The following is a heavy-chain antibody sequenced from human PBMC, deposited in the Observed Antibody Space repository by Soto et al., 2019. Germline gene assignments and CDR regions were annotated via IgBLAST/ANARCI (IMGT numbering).Heavy chain of an antibody. CDR3: ARESGGATATLDYYYFYMDV. V-gene: IGHV1-2*02. CDR1: GYTFSDYY. D-gene: IGHD5-12*01. Sequence: VQLVQSGAEVKKPGASVTVSCKASGYTFSDYYLHWVRQGPGQGPEWMGWINPNSGRTKFAQNFKGRVTMTRDTSVRTAFMELNWLKSDDTAVYYCARESGGATATLDYYYFYMDVWGKGTTVTVSS. CDR2: INPNSGRT. J-gene: IGHJ6*03.